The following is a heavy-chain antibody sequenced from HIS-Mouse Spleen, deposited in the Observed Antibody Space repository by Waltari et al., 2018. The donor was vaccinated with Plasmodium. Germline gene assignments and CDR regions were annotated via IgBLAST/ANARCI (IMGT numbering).Heavy chain of an antibody. CDR2: IYYSGST. J-gene: IGHJ5*02. Sequence: QVQLQESGPGLVKPSQTLSLTCTVSGGSIRRGGYYWRWIRQHPGKGLEWIGYIYYSGSTYYNPSLKSRVTISVDTSKNQFSLKLSSVTAADTAVYYCARWVGNWFDPWGQGTLVTVSS. V-gene: IGHV4-31*03. D-gene: IGHD1-26*01. CDR3: ARWVGNWFDP. CDR1: GGSIRRGGYY.